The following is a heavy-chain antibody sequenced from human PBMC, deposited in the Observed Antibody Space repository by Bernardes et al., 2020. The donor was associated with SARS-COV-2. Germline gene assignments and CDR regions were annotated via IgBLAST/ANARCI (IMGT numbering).Heavy chain of an antibody. Sequence: SLRLSCAASGFTFDDYAMHWVRQAPGKGLEWVSGISWNSGSIGYADSVKGRFTISRDNAKNSLYLQMNSLRAEDTALYYCAKDLNPSAGGIDYWGQGTLVTVSS. CDR2: ISWNSGSI. J-gene: IGHJ4*02. CDR3: AKDLNPSAGGIDY. CDR1: GFTFDDYA. V-gene: IGHV3-9*01.